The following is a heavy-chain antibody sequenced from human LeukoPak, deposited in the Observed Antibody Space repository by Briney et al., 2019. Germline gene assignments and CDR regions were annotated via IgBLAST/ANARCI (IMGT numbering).Heavy chain of an antibody. Sequence: QAGGSLRLSCAASGFTFSSYSMNWVRQAPGKGLEWVSYISSGSNTIYYADSVKGRFTISRDDAKNSLYLQMNSLRAEDTAVYYCARDAKGTYYDILTGNPPGNDAFDIWGQGTMVTVSS. D-gene: IGHD3-9*01. J-gene: IGHJ3*02. V-gene: IGHV3-48*04. CDR3: ARDAKGTYYDILTGNPPGNDAFDI. CDR1: GFTFSSYS. CDR2: ISSGSNTI.